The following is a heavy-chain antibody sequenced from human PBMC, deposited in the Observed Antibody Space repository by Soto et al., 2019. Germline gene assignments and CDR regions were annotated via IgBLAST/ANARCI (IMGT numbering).Heavy chain of an antibody. D-gene: IGHD4-17*01. J-gene: IGHJ4*02. V-gene: IGHV3-23*01. Sequence: AGGSLRLSCAASGFTFSSYAMSWVRQAPGKGLEWVSAISGSGGSTYYADSVKGRFTISRDNSKNTLYLQMNSLRSEDTAVYYCAKVHKWGDYPPTDYWGQGTLVTVSS. CDR1: GFTFSSYA. CDR2: ISGSGGST. CDR3: AKVHKWGDYPPTDY.